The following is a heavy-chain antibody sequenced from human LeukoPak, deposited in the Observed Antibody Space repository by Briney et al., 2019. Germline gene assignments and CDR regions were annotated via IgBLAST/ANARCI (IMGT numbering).Heavy chain of an antibody. V-gene: IGHV1-69*13. CDR2: IIPIFGTA. D-gene: IGHD3-10*01. J-gene: IGHJ5*02. CDR1: GGTFSSYA. Sequence: VASVKVSCKASGGTFSSYAISWVRQAPGQGLEWMGGIIPIFGTANYAQKFQGRVTITADESTSTAYMELSSLRSEDTAVYYCARARGFLPSNGFDPWGQGTLVTVSS. CDR3: ARARGFLPSNGFDP.